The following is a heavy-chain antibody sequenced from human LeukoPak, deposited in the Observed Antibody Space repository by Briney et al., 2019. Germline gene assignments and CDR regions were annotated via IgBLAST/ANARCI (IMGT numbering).Heavy chain of an antibody. CDR3: ARVLWFGESKKGYSYYMDV. V-gene: IGHV4-39*01. CDR1: GDSINSGSYY. J-gene: IGHJ6*03. CDR2: IYYSGDT. D-gene: IGHD3-10*01. Sequence: SETLSLTCTVSGDSINSGSYYWGWIRQPQGEGLEWIGSIYYSGDTYYNPSLESRVTISVDTSKNQFSLNLSSVTAADTAVYYCARVLWFGESKKGYSYYMDVWGKGTTVTVSS.